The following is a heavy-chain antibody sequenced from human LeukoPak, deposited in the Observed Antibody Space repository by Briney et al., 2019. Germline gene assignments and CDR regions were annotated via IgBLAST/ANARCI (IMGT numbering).Heavy chain of an antibody. Sequence: GGSLRLSCAASGFTFSSYGMHWVRQAPGKGLEWVAVIWYDGSNKYYADSVKGRFTISRDNSKNTLYLQMNSLRAEDTAVYYCASSYGGKGYYFDYWGQETLVTVSS. J-gene: IGHJ4*02. V-gene: IGHV3-33*01. CDR2: IWYDGSNK. D-gene: IGHD4-23*01. CDR1: GFTFSSYG. CDR3: ASSYGGKGYYFDY.